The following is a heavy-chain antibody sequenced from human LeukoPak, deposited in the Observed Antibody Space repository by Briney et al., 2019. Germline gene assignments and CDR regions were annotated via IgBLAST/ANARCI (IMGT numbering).Heavy chain of an antibody. CDR3: ARDTNGSGSYPLFYWYFDL. V-gene: IGHV4-4*07. J-gene: IGHJ2*01. CDR2: IYTRGST. CDR1: GGSISSYY. Sequence: PSEAPSLTCTVSGGSISSYYWSWIRQPAGKGLEWIGRIYTRGSTNYNPSLKSRVTMSVDTSKNQFSLKLSSVTAADTAVYYCARDTNGSGSYPLFYWYFDLWGRGTLVTVSS. D-gene: IGHD3-10*01.